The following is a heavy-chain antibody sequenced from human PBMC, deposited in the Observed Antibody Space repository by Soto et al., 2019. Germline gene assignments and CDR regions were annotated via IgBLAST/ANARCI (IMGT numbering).Heavy chain of an antibody. V-gene: IGHV3-30*18. CDR2: ISYDGSNK. J-gene: IGHJ4*02. Sequence: LRLSCAASGFTFSSYGMHWVRQAPGKGLEWVAVISYDGSNKYYADSVKGRFTISRDNSKNTLYLQMNSLRAEDTAVYYCAKDGDTYYYDSSFWFDYWGQGTLVTVSS. D-gene: IGHD3-22*01. CDR3: AKDGDTYYYDSSFWFDY. CDR1: GFTFSSYG.